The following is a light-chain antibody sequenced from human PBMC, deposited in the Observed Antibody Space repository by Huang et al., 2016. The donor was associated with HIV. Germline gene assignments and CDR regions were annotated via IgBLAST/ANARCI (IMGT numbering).Light chain of an antibody. Sequence: IQMTQSPTSLSASVGDRVSIVCRASQSIRSYLYWYQQKPGKAPKLLVSSASTLHSGVPSSCSGSGTGTEFTLTIRGLQLDDFATYYCQQSYSALSSFGPGTRL. CDR1: QSIRSY. V-gene: IGKV1-39*01. CDR3: QQSYSALSS. CDR2: SAS. J-gene: IGKJ5*01.